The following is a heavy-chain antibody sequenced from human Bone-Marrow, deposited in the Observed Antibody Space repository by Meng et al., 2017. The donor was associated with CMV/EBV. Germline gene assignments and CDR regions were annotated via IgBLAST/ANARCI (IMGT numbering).Heavy chain of an antibody. J-gene: IGHJ5*02. CDR2: IYHSGST. V-gene: IGHV4-38-2*02. CDR1: GYSISSGYY. Sequence: GSLRLSCTVSGYSISSGYYWGWMRQPPGKGLEWIGSIYHSGSTHYNPSLKSRVTISVDTSKNQFSLKLSSVTAADTAVYYCASLVVPAARGNWFDPWGQGTLVTVSS. CDR3: ASLVVPAARGNWFDP. D-gene: IGHD2-2*01.